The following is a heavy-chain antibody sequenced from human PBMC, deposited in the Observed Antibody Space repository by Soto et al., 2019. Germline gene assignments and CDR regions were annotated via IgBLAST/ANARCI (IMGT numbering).Heavy chain of an antibody. Sequence: ASVKVSCKASGYTFTNYNFNWVRQATGQGLEWMGWMDPNNGNTGYAENFQGRVTMTRNTSIGTAYMELSSLRADDTVIYYCARGFSDSSYYYYYIDVSGKGTAVTVSS. CDR3: ARGFSDSSYYYYYIDV. J-gene: IGHJ6*03. V-gene: IGHV1-8*01. D-gene: IGHD6-13*01. CDR1: GYTFTNYN. CDR2: MDPNNGNT.